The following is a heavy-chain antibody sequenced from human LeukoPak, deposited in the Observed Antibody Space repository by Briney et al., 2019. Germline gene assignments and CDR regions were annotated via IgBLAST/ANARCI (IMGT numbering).Heavy chain of an antibody. J-gene: IGHJ4*02. D-gene: IGHD3-9*01. Sequence: SETLSLTCSVSGVSIFSYYWNWIRQPPGKGLEWIGYVHYSGSTDYNPSLKSRVTISVDTSKSQFSLKLSSATAADTAVYYCATGRSIRYFDYWGQGTLLTVSS. CDR2: VHYSGST. V-gene: IGHV4-59*08. CDR1: GVSIFSYY. CDR3: ATGRSIRYFDY.